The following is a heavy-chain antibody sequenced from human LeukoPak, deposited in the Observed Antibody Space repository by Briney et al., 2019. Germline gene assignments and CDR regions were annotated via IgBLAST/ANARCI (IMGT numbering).Heavy chain of an antibody. V-gene: IGHV4-59*01. D-gene: IGHD4-23*01. CDR2: IYYSGST. CDR1: GGSIKNYY. Sequence: SETLSLTCTASGGSIKNYYWTWLRQPPGKGLEWIGYIYYSGSTNYNPSLKSRVTISVDTSKNQFSLKLSSVTATDTAVYYCARDYGGNPGAFDIWGQGTMVTVSS. J-gene: IGHJ3*02. CDR3: ARDYGGNPGAFDI.